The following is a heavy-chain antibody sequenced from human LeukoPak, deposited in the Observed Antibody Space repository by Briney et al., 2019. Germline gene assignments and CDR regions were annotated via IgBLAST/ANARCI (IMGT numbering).Heavy chain of an antibody. Sequence: PGGSLRLSCAASGFTFSSYAMSWVRQAPGKGLEWIADINNSGRTIYYADSVKGRFTISRDNAKNSLFLQMNSLRDEDTAVYYCARDIVGATDYWGQGTLVTVSS. V-gene: IGHV3-48*02. CDR3: ARDIVGATDY. CDR1: GFTFSSYA. D-gene: IGHD1-26*01. CDR2: INNSGRTI. J-gene: IGHJ4*02.